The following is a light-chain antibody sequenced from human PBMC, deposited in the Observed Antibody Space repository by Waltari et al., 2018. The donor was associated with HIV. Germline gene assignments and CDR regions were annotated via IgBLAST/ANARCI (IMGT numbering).Light chain of an antibody. J-gene: IGLJ3*02. CDR1: TFNLGNTL. CDR3: AAWDDSLTGWV. Sequence: QSVLIQPPSASGTPGQRVTIPCPGSTFNLGNTLVYWYQQLPGTAPRLLIDGNNQRPSGVPDRFSTSKSGTSASLAISGLRSEDEVDYYCAAWDDSLTGWVFGGGTKLTVL. V-gene: IGLV1-47*01. CDR2: GNN.